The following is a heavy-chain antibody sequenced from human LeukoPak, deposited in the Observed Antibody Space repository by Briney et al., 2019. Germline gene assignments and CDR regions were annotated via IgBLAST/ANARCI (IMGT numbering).Heavy chain of an antibody. D-gene: IGHD5-18*01. CDR1: GGSISSYY. CDR3: ARYTAMDAFHAHGFDI. Sequence: SETLSLTCTVSGGSISSYYWSWIRQPPGKGLEWIGYISYSGITNYNPSLKSRVTISVDTSKNRFSLKVRSVTAADTAVYYCARYTAMDAFHAHGFDIWGQGTMVTVSS. CDR2: ISYSGIT. V-gene: IGHV4-59*01. J-gene: IGHJ3*02.